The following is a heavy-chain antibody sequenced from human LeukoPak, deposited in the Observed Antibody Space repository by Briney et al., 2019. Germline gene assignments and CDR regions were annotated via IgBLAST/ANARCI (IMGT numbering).Heavy chain of an antibody. CDR3: AKGSGSGWYGWFAP. J-gene: IGHJ5*02. CDR1: GFTFSNYA. V-gene: IGHV3-23*01. Sequence: GGSLRLSCAASGFTFSNYAMYWVRQPPGKGLEWVSTIDASGGATYYAESVKGRFTISRDNSKNTFYLQMNSLRAEDTAVYFCAKGSGSGWYGWFAPWGQGTVVTVSS. CDR2: IDASGGAT. D-gene: IGHD6-19*01.